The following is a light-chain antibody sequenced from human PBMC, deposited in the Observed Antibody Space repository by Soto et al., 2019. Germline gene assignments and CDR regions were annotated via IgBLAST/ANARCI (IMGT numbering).Light chain of an antibody. V-gene: IGKV3-15*01. CDR3: QQYNNWPPWT. CDR2: GAS. CDR1: QSVSSK. J-gene: IGKJ1*01. Sequence: EIVMTQSPATLSVSPGERATLSCRASQSVSSKLAWYQQKPGQAPRLLIYGASTRATGIPARFSGSGSGTELTLTISSLQSEDFAVCYCQQYNNWPPWTFGEGTKVEI.